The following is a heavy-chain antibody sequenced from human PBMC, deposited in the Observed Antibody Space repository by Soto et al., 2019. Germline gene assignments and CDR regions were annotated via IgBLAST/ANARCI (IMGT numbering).Heavy chain of an antibody. CDR1: GFTYSSRW. CDR3: TTRDCSGGSCYDL. D-gene: IGHD2-15*01. J-gene: IGHJ5*02. V-gene: IGHV3-15*01. Sequence: GGSLRLSCEASGFTYSSRWMHWVRQGPGKGLEWVGRIKSKTDGGTTDYAAPVKGRFTISRDDSKNTLYLLMNSLKTEDTAVYYCTTRDCSGGSCYDLWGQGTLVTVS. CDR2: IKSKTDGGTT.